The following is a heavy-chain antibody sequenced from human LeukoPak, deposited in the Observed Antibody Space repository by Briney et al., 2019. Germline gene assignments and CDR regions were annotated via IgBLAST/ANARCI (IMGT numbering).Heavy chain of an antibody. J-gene: IGHJ4*02. V-gene: IGHV1-2*02. Sequence: GASVKVSCKASGYSFTGYYMHWVRQAPGQGLEWMGWINPNYGDTTYAQKFQGRVTMTRDTSISTAYMELSGLVSDDTAVYHCARNWDYFDYWGQGTLVTVSS. CDR2: INPNYGDT. CDR1: GYSFTGYY. CDR3: ARNWDYFDY. D-gene: IGHD7-27*01.